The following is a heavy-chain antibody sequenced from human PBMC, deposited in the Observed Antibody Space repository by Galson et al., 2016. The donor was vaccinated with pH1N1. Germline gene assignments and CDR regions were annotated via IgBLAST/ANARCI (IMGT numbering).Heavy chain of an antibody. D-gene: IGHD3-10*01. Sequence: SVKVSCKASGYTFTSYGISWVRQAPGQGLEWMGWISTYNGNTYYAQKLQGRVTMTTDTSTSTAYMELRSLRSDDTAVYYCARYVWCGEQWVYWGQGTLVTVSS. V-gene: IGHV1-18*01. CDR1: GYTFTSYG. J-gene: IGHJ4*02. CDR2: ISTYNGNT. CDR3: ARYVWCGEQWVY.